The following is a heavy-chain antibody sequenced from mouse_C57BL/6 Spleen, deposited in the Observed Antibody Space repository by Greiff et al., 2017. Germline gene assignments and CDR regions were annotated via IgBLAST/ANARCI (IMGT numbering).Heavy chain of an antibody. J-gene: IGHJ4*01. D-gene: IGHD1-1*01. CDR2: IWSDGST. V-gene: IGHV2-6-1*01. CDR3: ARHDGSSPYYAMDY. Sequence: VKVVESGPGLVAPSQSLSITCTVSGFSLTSYGVHWVRQPPGKGLEWLVVIWSDGSTTYNSALKSRLSISKDNSKSQVFLKMNSLQTDDTAMYYCARHDGSSPYYAMDYWGQGTSVTVSS. CDR1: GFSLTSYG.